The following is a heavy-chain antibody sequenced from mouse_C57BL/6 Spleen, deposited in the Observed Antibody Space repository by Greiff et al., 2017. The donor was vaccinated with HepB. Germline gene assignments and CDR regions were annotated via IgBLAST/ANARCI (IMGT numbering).Heavy chain of an antibody. J-gene: IGHJ4*01. D-gene: IGHD2-5*01. CDR2: IWSGGST. V-gene: IGHV2-2*01. CDR3: ARNFYYSNGHYYAMDY. Sequence: VKLMESGPGLVQPSQSLSITCTVSGFSLTSYGVHWVRQSPGKGLEWLGVIWSGGSTDYNAAFISRLSISKDNSKSQVFFKMNSLQADDTAIYYCARNFYYSNGHYYAMDYWGQGTSVTVSS. CDR1: GFSLTSYG.